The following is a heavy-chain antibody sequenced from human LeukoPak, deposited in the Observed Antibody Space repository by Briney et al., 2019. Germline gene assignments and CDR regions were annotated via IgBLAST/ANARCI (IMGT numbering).Heavy chain of an antibody. Sequence: GGSLRLSCAASGFTFSSYAMSWVRQAPGKGLEWVSAISGSGGSTYYADSVKGRFTISRDNSKNTLYLQMNILRAEDTAVYFCAKAYGTNGYFQLPIDFWGQGTLVTVSS. J-gene: IGHJ4*02. D-gene: IGHD2-8*01. CDR3: AKAYGTNGYFQLPIDF. CDR2: ISGSGGST. V-gene: IGHV3-23*01. CDR1: GFTFSSYA.